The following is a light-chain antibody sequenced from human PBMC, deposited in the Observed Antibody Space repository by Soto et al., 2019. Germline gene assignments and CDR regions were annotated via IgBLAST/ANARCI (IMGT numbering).Light chain of an antibody. Sequence: QSALTQPASVSGSPGQSTTISCTGTSGDVGSYNLVSWYQQHRGKAPRLMISEAYKRPSGVSNRFSGSKSGNTASLTISGLQAEDEADYYCCSYAPSSTWVFGGGTKLTVL. CDR1: SGDVGSYNL. CDR2: EAY. CDR3: CSYAPSSTWV. J-gene: IGLJ3*02. V-gene: IGLV2-23*01.